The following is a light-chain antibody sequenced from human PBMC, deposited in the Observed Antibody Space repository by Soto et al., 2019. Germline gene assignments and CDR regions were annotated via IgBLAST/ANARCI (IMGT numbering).Light chain of an antibody. Sequence: DIVLTQSPGTLSLSPGERATLSCRASQSVSSSYLAWYQQKPGQAPRLLIYGPSNRAAGIPDRFSGSGSATDFTLTISRLEPEDFAVSYCQQYDTSPLTFGGGTK. J-gene: IGKJ4*01. V-gene: IGKV3-20*01. CDR3: QQYDTSPLT. CDR2: GPS. CDR1: QSVSSSY.